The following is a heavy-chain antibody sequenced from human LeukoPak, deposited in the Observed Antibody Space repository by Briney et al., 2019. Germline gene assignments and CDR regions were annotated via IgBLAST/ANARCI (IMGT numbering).Heavy chain of an antibody. V-gene: IGHV1-2*02. J-gene: IGHJ4*02. Sequence: ASVKVSCKASGYTFTDYFVHWVRQAPGQGLEWMGYINIHSGGTDYAQQFQGRVTLTRDTSISIAFLELIRLKSDDTAVYYCARGVPYYDFWGQGTLVTVSS. D-gene: IGHD3-16*01. CDR2: INIHSGGT. CDR1: GYTFTDYF. CDR3: ARGVPYYDF.